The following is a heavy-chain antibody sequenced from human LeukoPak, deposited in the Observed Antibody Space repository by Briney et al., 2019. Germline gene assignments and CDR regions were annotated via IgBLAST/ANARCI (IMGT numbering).Heavy chain of an antibody. CDR2: ISSSSSYI. D-gene: IGHD2-2*01. CDR1: GFTFSSYS. V-gene: IGHV3-21*01. J-gene: IGHJ6*03. CDR3: AKMGGGYCSSTSCYYPPYMDV. Sequence: PGGSLRLSCAASGFTFSSYSMNWVRQAPGKGLEWVSSISSSSSYIYYADSVKGRFTISRDNAKNSLYLQMNSLRAEDTAVYYCAKMGGGYCSSTSCYYPPYMDVWGKGTTVTVSS.